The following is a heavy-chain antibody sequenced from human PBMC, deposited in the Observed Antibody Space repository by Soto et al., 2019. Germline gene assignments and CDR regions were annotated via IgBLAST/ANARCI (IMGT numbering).Heavy chain of an antibody. Sequence: GGSLRLSCAASGFTFSSYAMHWVRQAPGKGLEWVAVISYDGSNKYYADSVKGRFTISRDNSKNTLYLQMNSLRAEDTAVYYCARGVVVAATQAFDPWGQGTLVTVSS. CDR2: ISYDGSNK. J-gene: IGHJ5*02. CDR3: ARGVVVAATQAFDP. V-gene: IGHV3-30-3*01. D-gene: IGHD2-15*01. CDR1: GFTFSSYA.